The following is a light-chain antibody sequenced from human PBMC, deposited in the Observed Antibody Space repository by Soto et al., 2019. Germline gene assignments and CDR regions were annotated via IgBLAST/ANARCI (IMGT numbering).Light chain of an antibody. V-gene: IGLV1-44*01. CDR2: SNN. CDR1: SSNIGSNT. Sequence: QSVLTQPPSASGTPGQSVTISCSGSSSNIGSNTVSWYQQLPGTAPKLLIYSNNQWPSGVPDRFSGSKSGTSASLAISGLQSEDEADYYCAAWDDSLNGHWVFGGGTKLTVL. CDR3: AAWDDSLNGHWV. J-gene: IGLJ3*02.